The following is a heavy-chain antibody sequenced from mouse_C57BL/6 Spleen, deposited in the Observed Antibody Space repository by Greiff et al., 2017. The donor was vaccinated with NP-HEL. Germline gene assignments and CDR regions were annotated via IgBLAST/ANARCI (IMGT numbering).Heavy chain of an antibody. V-gene: IGHV1-78*01. D-gene: IGHD1-1*01. CDR2: IYPRDGST. CDR3: ARGGYGSSYTMDY. CDR1: GYTFTDHT. J-gene: IGHJ4*01. Sequence: VKLMESDAELVKPGASVKISCKVSGYTFTDHTIHWMKQRPEQGLEWIGYIYPRDGSTKYNEKFKGKATLTADKSSSTAYMQLNSLTSEDSAVYFCARGGYGSSYTMDYWGQGTSVTVSS.